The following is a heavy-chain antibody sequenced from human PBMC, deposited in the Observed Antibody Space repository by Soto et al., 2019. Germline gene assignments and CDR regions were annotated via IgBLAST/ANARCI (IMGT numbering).Heavy chain of an antibody. V-gene: IGHV1-18*01. CDR1: GYTFTSYG. J-gene: IGHJ6*02. CDR2: ISAYNGNT. CDR3: ARDSPHVELGYCTNGVCYTSYYYGMDV. D-gene: IGHD2-8*01. Sequence: RASVKVSCKASGYTFTSYGISWVRQAPGQGLEWMGWISAYNGNTNYAQKLQGRVTMTTDTSTSTAYMELRSLRSDDTAVYYCARDSPHVELGYCTNGVCYTSYYYGMDVWGQGTTVTVSS.